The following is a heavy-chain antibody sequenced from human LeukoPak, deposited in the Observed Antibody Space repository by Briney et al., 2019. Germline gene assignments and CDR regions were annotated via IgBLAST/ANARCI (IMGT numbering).Heavy chain of an antibody. D-gene: IGHD2-15*01. V-gene: IGHV3-64D*09. J-gene: IGHJ3*01. Sequence: GGSLRLFCSASGFTFRSYAMHWVRQAPGKGLEYVSGINDNGGRTHYGDSVKGRFTISRDNSKNTLYLQMSTLRPEDTAVYYCARDSIVDGSFHVWGQGTMVTVSS. CDR2: INDNGGRT. CDR3: ARDSIVDGSFHV. CDR1: GFTFRSYA.